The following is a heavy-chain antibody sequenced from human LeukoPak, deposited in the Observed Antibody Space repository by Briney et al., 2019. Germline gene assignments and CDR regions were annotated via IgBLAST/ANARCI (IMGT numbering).Heavy chain of an antibody. D-gene: IGHD2-8*01. CDR2: ISAYNGNT. J-gene: IGHJ4*02. V-gene: IGHV1-18*01. CDR1: GYTFTSYG. CDR3: ARVPENIVLMVYAIGYFDY. Sequence: GASVKVSCKASGYTFTSYGISWVRQAPGQGVEWMGWISAYNGNTNYAQKLQGRVTMTTDTSTSTAYMELRSLRSDDTAVYYCARVPENIVLMVYAIGYFDYWGQGTLVTVSS.